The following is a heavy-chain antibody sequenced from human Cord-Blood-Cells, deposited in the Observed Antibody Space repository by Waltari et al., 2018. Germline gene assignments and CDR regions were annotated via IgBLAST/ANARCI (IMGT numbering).Heavy chain of an antibody. CDR2: INPNGGGT. CDR1: GYTFTGYY. V-gene: IGHV1-2*02. Sequence: QVQLVQSGAEVKKPGASVKGSCRASGYTFTGYYMHWVRQAPGQGLEGMGWINPNGGGTNYAQKFQGRVTMTRNTSISTAYMELSRLRSDDTAVYYCARGGSYFDYWGQGTLVTVSS. J-gene: IGHJ4*02. CDR3: ARGGSYFDY. D-gene: IGHD1-26*01.